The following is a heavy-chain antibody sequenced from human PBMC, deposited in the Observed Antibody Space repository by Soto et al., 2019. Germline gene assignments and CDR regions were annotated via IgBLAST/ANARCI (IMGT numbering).Heavy chain of an antibody. D-gene: IGHD3-22*01. CDR1: GFVFSDFG. V-gene: IGHV3-30*18. J-gene: IGHJ3*02. Sequence: QVQLVESGGGVVQPGKSLRLSCVGFGFVFSDFGMNWVRQAPGKGLEWVAVISFDGKKKYYADSVKGRFSISRDNSKNTVSLQIGSLGAEDTAVYYCAKNRMMIVAVIDAFDNWGQGTMVTVSS. CDR3: AKNRMMIVAVIDAFDN. CDR2: ISFDGKKK.